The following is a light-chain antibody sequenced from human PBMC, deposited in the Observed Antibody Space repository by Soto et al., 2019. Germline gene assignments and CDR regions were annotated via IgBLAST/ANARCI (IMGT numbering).Light chain of an antibody. V-gene: IGLV2-23*02. J-gene: IGLJ1*01. CDR3: CSYAGSSTFV. Sequence: QSALTQPASVSGSPGQSITISCTGTSSDVGSYNLVSWYQQHPGKAPKLTIYEVSKRPSGVSNRFSGSKSGNTASLTISGLQAEDEAYYYCCSYAGSSTFVFGTGTKVTVL. CDR1: SSDVGSYNL. CDR2: EVS.